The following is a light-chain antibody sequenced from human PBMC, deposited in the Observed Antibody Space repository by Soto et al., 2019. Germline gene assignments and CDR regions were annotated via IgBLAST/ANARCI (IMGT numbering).Light chain of an antibody. V-gene: IGKV3-11*01. CDR2: AAS. CDR3: QQRSNWPRT. J-gene: IGKJ1*01. CDR1: QSVSTY. Sequence: EIVLTQSPATLSLSPGERATLSCRASQSVSTYLAWYQQKPGQAPRLLIYAASSRATGIPARFSGSGSETDFTLTISILEPEDVAVYYCQQRSNWPRTFGQGTKVEIK.